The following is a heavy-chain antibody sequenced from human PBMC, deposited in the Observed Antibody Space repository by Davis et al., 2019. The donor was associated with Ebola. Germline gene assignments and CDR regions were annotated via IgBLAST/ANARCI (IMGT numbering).Heavy chain of an antibody. CDR3: ARDLITIFGVVRHYYYYYGMDV. CDR1: GFTFSSYS. D-gene: IGHD3-3*01. CDR2: ISSSSSYI. V-gene: IGHV3-21*01. J-gene: IGHJ6*02. Sequence: GGSLRLSCAASGFTFSSYSMNWVRQAPGKGLEWVSSISSSSSYIYYADSVKGRFTISRDNAKNSLYLQMNSLRAEDTAVYYCARDLITIFGVVRHYYYYYGMDVWGQGTTVTVSS.